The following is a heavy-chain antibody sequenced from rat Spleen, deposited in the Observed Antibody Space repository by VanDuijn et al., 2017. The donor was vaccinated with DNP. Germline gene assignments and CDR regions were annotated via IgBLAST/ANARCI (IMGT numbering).Heavy chain of an antibody. J-gene: IGHJ3*01. D-gene: IGHD1-5*01. CDR3: TTVFIGTTLAY. Sequence: EVQLVESGGGLVQPGRSLKLSCAASGFTFRDYYMAWVRQAPTKGLEWVAYISYEGRSTYYGDSEKGRFTISRDNAKSTLYLQMDSLRSEDTATYYCTTVFIGTTLAYWGQGTLVTVSS. CDR1: GFTFRDYY. CDR2: ISYEGRST. V-gene: IGHV5-20*01.